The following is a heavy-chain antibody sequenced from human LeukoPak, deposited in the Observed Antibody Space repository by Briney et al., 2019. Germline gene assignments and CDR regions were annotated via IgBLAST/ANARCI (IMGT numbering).Heavy chain of an antibody. J-gene: IGHJ4*02. CDR1: GYSFTSYW. CDR2: IYPGDSDT. D-gene: IGHD6-6*01. CDR3: AGARAWKGIAARELDY. V-gene: IGHV5-51*01. Sequence: GESLKISCKGSGYSFTSYWIGWVRQMPGKGLEWMGIIYPGDSDTRYSPSFQGQVTISADKSISTAYLQWSSLKASDTAMYYCAGARAWKGIAARELDYWGQGTLVTVSS.